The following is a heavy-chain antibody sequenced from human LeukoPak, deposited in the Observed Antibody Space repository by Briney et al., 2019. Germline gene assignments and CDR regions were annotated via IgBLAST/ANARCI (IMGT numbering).Heavy chain of an antibody. J-gene: IGHJ3*02. V-gene: IGHV3-23*01. CDR1: GFTFSSYA. D-gene: IGHD5-18*01. CDR3: AKDRDSYGAYAFDI. Sequence: PGGSLRLSCAASGFTFSSYAMSWVRQVPGKGLEWVSAISGVGGSTYYADSVKGRFTISRDNSKNTLFLQMNSLRAEDTAVYYCAKDRDSYGAYAFDIWGQGTVVTVSS. CDR2: ISGVGGST.